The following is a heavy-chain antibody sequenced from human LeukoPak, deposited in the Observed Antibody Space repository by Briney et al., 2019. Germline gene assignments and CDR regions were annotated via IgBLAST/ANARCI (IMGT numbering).Heavy chain of an antibody. CDR1: GGSFSGYF. Sequence: PSETLSLTCSVYGGSFSGYFWSWIRQPPGQGLEWIGEINHSGSTNYNPSLESRVTISVDTSKNQFSLKLSSVTAADTAVYYCARGHFRITMIVVATARAFDIWGQGTMVTVSS. D-gene: IGHD3-22*01. CDR3: ARGHFRITMIVVATARAFDI. CDR2: INHSGST. J-gene: IGHJ3*02. V-gene: IGHV4-34*01.